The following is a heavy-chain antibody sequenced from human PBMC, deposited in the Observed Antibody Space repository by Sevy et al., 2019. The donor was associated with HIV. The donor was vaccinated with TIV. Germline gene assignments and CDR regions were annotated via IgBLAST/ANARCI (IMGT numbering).Heavy chain of an antibody. CDR1: GFTFSSYS. CDR2: ISSSSTI. J-gene: IGHJ4*02. V-gene: IGHV3-48*01. CDR3: ARGSTTAV. D-gene: IGHD2-2*01. Sequence: GGSLRLSCAASGFTFSSYSMNWVRQAPGKGLEWVSYISSSSTIYYADSVKGRFTISRDNAKNSLYLQMNSLRAEDTAVYYCARGSTTAVWGQGTLVTVSS.